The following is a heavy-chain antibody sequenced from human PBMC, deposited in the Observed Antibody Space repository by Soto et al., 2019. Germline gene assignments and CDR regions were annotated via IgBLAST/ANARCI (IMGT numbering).Heavy chain of an antibody. CDR3: ARGDFIGARYYYYYMDV. J-gene: IGHJ6*03. CDR2: ISSSSSTI. D-gene: IGHD3-10*01. Sequence: PGGSLRLSCAASGFTFSSYSMNWVRQAPGKGLEWVSYISSSSSTIYYADSVKGRFTISRDNAKKSLYLQMNSLRAEDTAVYYCARGDFIGARYYYYYMDVWGKGTTVTVSS. V-gene: IGHV3-48*01. CDR1: GFTFSSYS.